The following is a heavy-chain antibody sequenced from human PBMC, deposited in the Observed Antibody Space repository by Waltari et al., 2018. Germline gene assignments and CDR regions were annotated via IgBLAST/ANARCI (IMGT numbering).Heavy chain of an antibody. CDR2: FSAVGSDT. D-gene: IGHD1-26*01. V-gene: IGHV3-23*01. CDR1: GFTFSYYA. CDR3: AKGRIGVGAFDFDY. J-gene: IGHJ4*02. Sequence: EVQLLESGGGLVQPGGSLRLSCAASGFTFSYYAMSWVRQAPGKGLEWVSMFSAVGSDTYYADSLKGRFTISRDNSKNTLFLQMNSLRDDDTAVYYCAKGRIGVGAFDFDYWGQGTLVTVSS.